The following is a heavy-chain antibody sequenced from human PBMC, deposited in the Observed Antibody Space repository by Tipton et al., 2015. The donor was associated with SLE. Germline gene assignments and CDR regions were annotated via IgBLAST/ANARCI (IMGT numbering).Heavy chain of an antibody. Sequence: AGLVKPSETLSLTCAVYGGSFSGYYWSWIRQPPGKGLEWIGESNPSGSTNYNPSLKSRVTISVDTSKNQLSLKLTSVTAADTAVYYCARADYDSSRLYWDFDLWGRGTQVNVSS. CDR1: GGSFSGYY. V-gene: IGHV4-34*01. D-gene: IGHD3-22*01. CDR3: ARADYDSSRLYWDFDL. J-gene: IGHJ2*01. CDR2: SNPSGST.